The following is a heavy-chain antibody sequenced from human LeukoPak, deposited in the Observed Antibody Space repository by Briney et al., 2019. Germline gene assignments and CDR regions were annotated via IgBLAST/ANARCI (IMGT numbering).Heavy chain of an antibody. CDR1: GFTFSSYS. J-gene: IGHJ4*02. V-gene: IGHV3-21*06. Sequence: GESLKISCAASGFTFSSYSMNWVRQAPGKGLEWVSSISSISTYIYYADSLKGRFTISRDNAKNSLYLQMNSLRAEDTAVYYCARDGVPYSSSSFTDYWGQGTLVTVSS. CDR3: ARDGVPYSSSSFTDY. CDR2: ISSISTYI. D-gene: IGHD6-6*01.